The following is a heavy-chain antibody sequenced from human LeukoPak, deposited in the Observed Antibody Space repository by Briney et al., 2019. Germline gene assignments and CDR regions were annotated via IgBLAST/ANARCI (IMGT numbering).Heavy chain of an antibody. D-gene: IGHD3-16*02. Sequence: SETLSLTCTVSGGSISSYYWSWVRQPPGKGLEWVGYIYYSGSSNYNPSHKSRVTISADTSKNQFYLKLSTLTAADTAVYYCAKVPGYDYVSASYRFDYWGQGTTVTVSS. V-gene: IGHV4-59*01. CDR3: AKVPGYDYVSASYRFDY. J-gene: IGHJ4*03. CDR2: IYYSGSS. CDR1: GGSISSYY.